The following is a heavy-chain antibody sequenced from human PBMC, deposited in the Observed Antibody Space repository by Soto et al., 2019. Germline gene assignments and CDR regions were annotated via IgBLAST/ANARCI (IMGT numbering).Heavy chain of an antibody. J-gene: IGHJ6*03. CDR1: GFTFSSYS. Sequence: PGGSLRLSCAASGFTFSSYSMNWVRQAPGKGLEWVSYISSSSSTIYYADSVKGRFTISRDNAKNSLYLQMNSLRDEDTAVYYCARASGNYDFWSGSVVETYYMDVWGKGTTVTVSS. CDR2: ISSSSSTI. CDR3: ARASGNYDFWSGSVVETYYMDV. V-gene: IGHV3-48*02. D-gene: IGHD3-3*01.